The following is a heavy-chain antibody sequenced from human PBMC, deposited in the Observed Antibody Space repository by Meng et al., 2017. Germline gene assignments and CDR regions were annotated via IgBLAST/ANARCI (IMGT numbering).Heavy chain of an antibody. V-gene: IGHV1-46*01. J-gene: IGHJ4*02. D-gene: IGHD6-19*01. CDR1: GYTFTSYY. Sequence: ASVKVSCKASGYTFTSYYMHWVRQAPGQGLEWMGIINPSGGSTSYAQKFQGRVTMTRDTSTSTVYMELSSLRSEDTAVYYCARLWAVAGSPEYYFDYWGQGTLVTVSS. CDR3: ARLWAVAGSPEYYFDY. CDR2: INPSGGST.